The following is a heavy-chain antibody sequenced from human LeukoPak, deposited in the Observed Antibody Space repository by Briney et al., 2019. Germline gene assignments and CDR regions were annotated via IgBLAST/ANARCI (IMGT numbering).Heavy chain of an antibody. CDR3: ARDYADYVGYFFFDY. J-gene: IGHJ4*02. V-gene: IGHV3-23*01. CDR2: ISGGGETT. D-gene: IGHD4-17*01. Sequence: GGSLRLSCAASGFTFNNYAMNWVRQAPGKVLEWGSSISGGGETTYYADSAKGRFTISRDNSQNTLYLQMNSLRAEDTAVYYCARDYADYVGYFFFDYWGQGTLVTVSS. CDR1: GFTFNNYA.